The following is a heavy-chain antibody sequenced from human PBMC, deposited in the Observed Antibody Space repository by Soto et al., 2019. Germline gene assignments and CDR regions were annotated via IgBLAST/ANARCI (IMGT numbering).Heavy chain of an antibody. V-gene: IGHV3-23*01. Sequence: GGSRRLSCVASGFTFNNYAMSWVRQAPGKGLEWVSAISGGITYYADSVKGRFTISRDNSKNTLFLQMTSLRVEDTAVYYCATCIGGDCYSDYWGQGALVTVS. CDR3: ATCIGGDCYSDY. CDR1: GFTFNNYA. J-gene: IGHJ4*02. CDR2: ISGGIT. D-gene: IGHD2-21*02.